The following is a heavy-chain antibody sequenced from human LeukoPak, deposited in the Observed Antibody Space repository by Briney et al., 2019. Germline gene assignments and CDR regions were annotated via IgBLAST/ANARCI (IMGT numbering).Heavy chain of an antibody. Sequence: GASVKVSCKASGYTFRSFDISWVRQAPGQGLEWMGWISTYNGNTNYAQKLQGRVTMTTDTSTSTAYMELRSLRYDDTAVYFCERVDRGGSGSGVIDYWGQGTLVTVSP. CDR2: ISTYNGNT. CDR3: ERVDRGGSGSGVIDY. V-gene: IGHV1-18*01. CDR1: GYTFRSFD. J-gene: IGHJ4*02. D-gene: IGHD3-10*01.